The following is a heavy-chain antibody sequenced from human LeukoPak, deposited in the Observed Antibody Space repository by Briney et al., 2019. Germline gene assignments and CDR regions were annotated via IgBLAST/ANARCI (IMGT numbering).Heavy chain of an antibody. CDR2: IRGSGGST. CDR3: AKDRLVGGSGSSGVFDY. D-gene: IGHD3-10*01. Sequence: GGSLRLSCAASGFTFSSYAMSWVRQAPGKGLEWVSAIRGSGGSTYHADSVKGRFTISRDNSKNTLYLQMNSLRAEDTAVYYCAKDRLVGGSGSSGVFDYWGQGTLVTVSS. V-gene: IGHV3-23*01. J-gene: IGHJ4*02. CDR1: GFTFSSYA.